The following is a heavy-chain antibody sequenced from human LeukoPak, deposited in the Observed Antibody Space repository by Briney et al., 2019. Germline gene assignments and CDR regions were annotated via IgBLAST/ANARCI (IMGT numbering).Heavy chain of an antibody. J-gene: IGHJ2*01. CDR2: IIQGGSGK. CDR1: GFPFSNYW. Sequence: GGSLRLSCAASGFPFSNYWMTWVRQAPGKGLEWVASIIQGGSGKYYVESVKGRFTISRDNAKNSLYLQMNSLRAEDTTVYYCARGSYFDTSGYVNWYFDLWGRGTLVTVSS. D-gene: IGHD3-22*01. V-gene: IGHV3-7*01. CDR3: ARGSYFDTSGYVNWYFDL.